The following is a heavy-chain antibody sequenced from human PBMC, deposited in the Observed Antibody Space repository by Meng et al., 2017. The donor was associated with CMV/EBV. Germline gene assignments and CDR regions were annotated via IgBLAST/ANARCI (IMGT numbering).Heavy chain of an antibody. Sequence: ASVKVSCKASGYTFTGYDINWVRQATGQGLEWMGWMNPNSGNTGYAQKFQGRVTITRNSSISTAYMELSSLRSGDTAVYYCAREVGDGNDINYYYYYGMDVWGQGTTVTVSS. D-gene: IGHD3-9*01. J-gene: IGHJ6*02. CDR3: AREVGDGNDINYYYYYGMDV. V-gene: IGHV1-8*03. CDR1: GYTFTGYD. CDR2: MNPNSGNT.